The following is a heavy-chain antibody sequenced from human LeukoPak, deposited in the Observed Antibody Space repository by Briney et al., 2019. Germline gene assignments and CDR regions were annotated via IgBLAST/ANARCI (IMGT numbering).Heavy chain of an antibody. CDR3: ARDHIGGDY. D-gene: IGHD2-21*01. J-gene: IGHJ4*02. CDR2: ISSSSSTI. V-gene: IGHV3-48*01. Sequence: GGSLRLSCAASGFTFSSYSMNWVRQAPGKGLEWVSYISSSSSTIYYADSVKGRFTISRDNAKNSLYLQMNSLRAEDTAVYYCARDHIGGDYWGQGTLVTVSS. CDR1: GFTFSSYS.